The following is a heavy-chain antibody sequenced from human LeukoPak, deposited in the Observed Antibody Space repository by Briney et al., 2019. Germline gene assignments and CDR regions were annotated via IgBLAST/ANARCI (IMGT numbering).Heavy chain of an antibody. Sequence: PGGSLRLSCATSGFTFTDYVLHWVRQAPGKGLEWVAVIWYDGSKKFYGESLEGRFTISRDDSKNTVYLEMSSLRVEDTAVYYCARESGGDYYMDFWGKGTTVIVSS. D-gene: IGHD3-10*01. CDR2: IWYDGSKK. CDR3: ARESGGDYYMDF. J-gene: IGHJ6*03. CDR1: GFTFTDYV. V-gene: IGHV3-33*01.